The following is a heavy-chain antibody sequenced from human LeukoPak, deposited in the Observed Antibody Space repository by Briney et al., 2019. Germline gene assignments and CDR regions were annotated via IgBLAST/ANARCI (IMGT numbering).Heavy chain of an antibody. V-gene: IGHV3-23*01. Sequence: GGSLRLSCAASGFTFNNYSMNWARQTPGKGLQWVSAVSGDGKRTFYADSVKGRFTIFRDNSMNTLSLQMNSLRVEDRAVYYCAKEQDNLLLLSHFDSWGQGILVTVSA. CDR3: AKEQDNLLLLSHFDS. CDR1: GFTFNNYS. CDR2: VSGDGKRT. J-gene: IGHJ4*02. D-gene: IGHD1-14*01.